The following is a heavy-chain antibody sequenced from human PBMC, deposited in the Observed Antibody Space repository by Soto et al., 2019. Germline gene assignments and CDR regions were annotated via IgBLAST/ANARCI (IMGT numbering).Heavy chain of an antibody. J-gene: IGHJ4*02. Sequence: EVQLLESGGGLVQPGGSLRLSCAASGFTFSNYAMSWVRQAPGKGLEWVSTISGSGGNTYYPDSVKGRFTISRDNSKNTVYLQMNSLSAEDTAVYYCAKERLGRGADYWGQGALVTVTS. CDR2: ISGSGGNT. V-gene: IGHV3-23*01. CDR3: AKERLGRGADY. CDR1: GFTFSNYA.